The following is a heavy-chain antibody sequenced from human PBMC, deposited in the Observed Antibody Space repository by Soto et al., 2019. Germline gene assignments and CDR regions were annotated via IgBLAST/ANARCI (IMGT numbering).Heavy chain of an antibody. CDR1: GGSVSSGSYQ. J-gene: IGHJ6*02. V-gene: IGHV4-61*01. CDR2: IHVSGTT. CDR3: ARDGHGMDV. Sequence: SETLCLTCTVSGGSVSSGSYQWTWIRQPPGKGLEWIGYIHVSGTTNDNPSLKGRVTMSIDTSKNQFSLKLSSVTAADTAVYYGARDGHGMDVRGQGNKVTVYS.